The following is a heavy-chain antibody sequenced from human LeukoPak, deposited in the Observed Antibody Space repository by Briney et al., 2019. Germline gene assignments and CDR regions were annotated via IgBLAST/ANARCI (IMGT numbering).Heavy chain of an antibody. CDR3: ARDNGYWYFDL. V-gene: IGHV3-48*01. Sequence: GGSVRLSCAASGFTFSSYSMNWVRQAPGKGLEWLSYISSGGNTIYSADSVRGRFTISRDNAKNSLYLQMNTLRAEDTAVYYCARDNGYWYFDLWGRGTLVTVSS. J-gene: IGHJ2*01. CDR1: GFTFSSYS. CDR2: ISSGGNTI.